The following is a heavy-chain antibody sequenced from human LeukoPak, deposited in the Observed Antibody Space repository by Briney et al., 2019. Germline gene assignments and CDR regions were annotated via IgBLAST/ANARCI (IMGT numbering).Heavy chain of an antibody. CDR3: AREPYGVVDY. Sequence: SETLSLTCTVSGGSISSSSYYWGWIRQPPGKGLEWIGSIYYSGSTYYNPSLKSRVTISVDTSKNQFSLKLSSVTAADTAVYYCAREPYGVVDYWGQGTLVTVSS. CDR2: IYYSGST. V-gene: IGHV4-39*02. J-gene: IGHJ4*02. CDR1: GGSISSSSYY. D-gene: IGHD4-17*01.